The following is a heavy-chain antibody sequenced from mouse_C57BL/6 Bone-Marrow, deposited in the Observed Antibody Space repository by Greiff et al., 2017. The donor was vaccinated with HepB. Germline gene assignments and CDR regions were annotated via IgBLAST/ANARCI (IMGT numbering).Heavy chain of an antibody. CDR3: ASHGDYCGGSSWYFDV. J-gene: IGHJ1*03. V-gene: IGHV1-62-2*01. D-gene: IGHD1-1*01. Sequence: VQLQQSGAELVKPGASVKLSCKASGYTFTEYTIHWVKQRSGQGLEWIGWFYPGSGSIKYNEKFKDKATLTADKSSSTVYMELSRLPSEHAAVYFSASHGDYCGGSSWYFDVWGTGTTVTVSS. CDR2: FYPGSGSI. CDR1: GYTFTEYT.